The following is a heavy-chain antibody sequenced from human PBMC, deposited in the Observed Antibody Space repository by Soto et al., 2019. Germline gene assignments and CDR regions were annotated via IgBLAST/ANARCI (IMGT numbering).Heavy chain of an antibody. V-gene: IGHV3-53*02. CDR2: IYSGGST. CDR1: GLSVSSSD. D-gene: IGHD6-6*01. CDR3: STSSRNEYHFAMDA. Sequence: VHLVETGGGLIQPGGSLRLSCAASGLSVSSSDMSWVRQASGKGLEWVSVIYSGGSTHDADSVKGRFTISRDNSKNPVHLQMNSLRVDDTAVYFCSTSSRNEYHFAMDAWGQGTTVIVSS. J-gene: IGHJ6*02.